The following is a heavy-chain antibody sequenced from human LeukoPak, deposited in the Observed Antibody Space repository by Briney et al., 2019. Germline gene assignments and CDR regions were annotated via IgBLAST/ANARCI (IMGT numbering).Heavy chain of an antibody. Sequence: SVKVSCKASGVIFSSCAVQWVRQTRGQGLEWIGWIAVGSGDTNYAQKFQDRVTITRDTSISTAYMELSRLRSDDTAVYYCAREIAAAGHDAFDIWGQGTMVTVSS. CDR3: AREIAAAGHDAFDI. CDR2: IAVGSGDT. V-gene: IGHV1-58*01. J-gene: IGHJ3*02. D-gene: IGHD6-13*01. CDR1: GVIFSSCA.